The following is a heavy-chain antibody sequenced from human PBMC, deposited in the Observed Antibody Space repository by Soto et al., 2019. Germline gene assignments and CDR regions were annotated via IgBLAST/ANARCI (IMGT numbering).Heavy chain of an antibody. D-gene: IGHD3-3*01. CDR3: ASVMLRFSYGIDV. V-gene: IGHV3-48*03. Sequence: GGSLRLSCAASGLTFSSYEMHWVRQAPGKGLEWVSYISKSGSITYYTDSVKDRFTISRDNAKNLLYLEMNSLRAEDTAVYFCASVMLRFSYGIDVWGQGTTVTV. J-gene: IGHJ6*02. CDR1: GLTFSSYE. CDR2: ISKSGSIT.